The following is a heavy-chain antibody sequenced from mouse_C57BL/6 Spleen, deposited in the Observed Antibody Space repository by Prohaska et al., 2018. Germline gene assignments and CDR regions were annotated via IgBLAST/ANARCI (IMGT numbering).Heavy chain of an antibody. Sequence: QVQLQQPGAELVRPGTSVKLSCKASGYTFTSYWMHWVKQRPGQGLEWIGVIDPSYSYTNYNQKFKGKATLTVDTSSSTAYMQLSSLTSEDSAVYYCAHYYGFDYWGQGTTLTVSS. CDR3: AHYYGFDY. CDR1: GYTFTSYW. V-gene: IGHV1-59*01. CDR2: IDPSYSYT. D-gene: IGHD1-2*01. J-gene: IGHJ2*01.